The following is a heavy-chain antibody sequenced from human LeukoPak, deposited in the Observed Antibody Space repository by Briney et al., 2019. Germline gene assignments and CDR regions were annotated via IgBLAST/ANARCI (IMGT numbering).Heavy chain of an antibody. CDR2: INPSGGST. V-gene: IGHV1-46*01. CDR3: ARVRAGGSTPYYFDH. J-gene: IGHJ4*02. Sequence: ASVNVSCKTSGNTFTNYYIHWVRQAPGQGLEWMGLINPSGGSTSFAHKFHGRVSITRDTSTSTVYMELSSLSSGDTAMCYCARVRAGGSTPYYFDHWGQGTLVTVSS. D-gene: IGHD5-12*01. CDR1: GNTFTNYY.